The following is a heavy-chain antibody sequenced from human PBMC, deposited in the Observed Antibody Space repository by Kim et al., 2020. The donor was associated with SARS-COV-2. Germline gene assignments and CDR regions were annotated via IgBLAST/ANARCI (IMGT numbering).Heavy chain of an antibody. D-gene: IGHD3-9*01. CDR3: AKVWSDYDILTGGYYFDY. Sequence: VEGRFTISRDNSKNTLYVQMNSLRAEDTAVYYCAKVWSDYDILTGGYYFDYWGQGTLVTVSS. V-gene: IGHV3-23*01. J-gene: IGHJ4*02.